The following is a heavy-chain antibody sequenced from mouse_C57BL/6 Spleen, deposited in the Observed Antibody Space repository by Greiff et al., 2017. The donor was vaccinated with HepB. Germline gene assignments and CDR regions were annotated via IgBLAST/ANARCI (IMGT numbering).Heavy chain of an antibody. J-gene: IGHJ4*01. D-gene: IGHD2-5*01. CDR1: GYAFTNYL. CDR3: ASTAGVYYSNLYDAMDY. CDR2: INPGSGGT. Sequence: VKLLESGAELVRPGTSVKVSCKASGYAFTNYLIEWVKQRPGQGLEWIGVINPGSGGTNSNEKFKGKATLTADKSSSTTYMQLSSLTSEDSAVYFCASTAGVYYSNLYDAMDYWGQGTSVTVSS. V-gene: IGHV1-54*01.